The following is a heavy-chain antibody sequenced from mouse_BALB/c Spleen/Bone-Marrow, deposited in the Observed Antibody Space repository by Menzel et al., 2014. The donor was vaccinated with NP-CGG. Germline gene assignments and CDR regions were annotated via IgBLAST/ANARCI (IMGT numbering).Heavy chain of an antibody. CDR2: INPDSSTI. D-gene: IGHD1-1*01. CDR1: GFDFSRYW. CDR3: ARLNYYGSLFV. Sequence: EVQGVESGGGLVQPGGSLKLSCAASGFDFSRYWMSWVRQAPGKGLEWIGEINPDSSTINYTPSLKDKFIISRDNAKNTLYLQMSKVRSEDTALYYCARLNYYGSLFVWGAAATVTISS. J-gene: IGHJ1*01. V-gene: IGHV4-1*02.